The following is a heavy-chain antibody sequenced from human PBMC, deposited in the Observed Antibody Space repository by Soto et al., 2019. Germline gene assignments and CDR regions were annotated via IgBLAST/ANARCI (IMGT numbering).Heavy chain of an antibody. V-gene: IGHV4-59*08. CDR1: GWSINTYY. D-gene: IGHD5-12*01. CDR2: IYYRANP. CDR3: ARHYGDGYDYVDY. J-gene: IGHJ4*02. Sequence: SETLSLTCTVSGWSINTYYWSWIRQPPGKGLEWIGYIYYRANPNYNPSLKSRITISQDTSKNQFSLKLSSVTAADTAVYYCARHYGDGYDYVDYWGQGTLVTVSS.